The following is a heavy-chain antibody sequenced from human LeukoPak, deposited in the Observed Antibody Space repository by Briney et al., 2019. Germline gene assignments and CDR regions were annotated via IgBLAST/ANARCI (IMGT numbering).Heavy chain of an antibody. D-gene: IGHD3-16*01. CDR3: ARGGGLDV. V-gene: IGHV3-7*03. CDR2: INHNGNVN. Sequence: GGSLRLSCAVSGFTFSTYSMNWVRQAPGKGLEWVASINHNGNVNYYVDSVKGRFTISRDNAKNSLYLQMSNLRAEDTAVYFCARGGGLDVWGQGATVTVSS. CDR1: GFTFSTYS. J-gene: IGHJ6*02.